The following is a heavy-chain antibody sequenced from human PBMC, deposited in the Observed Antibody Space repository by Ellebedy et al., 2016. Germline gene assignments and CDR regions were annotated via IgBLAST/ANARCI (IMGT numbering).Heavy chain of an antibody. D-gene: IGHD4-11*01. J-gene: IGHJ3*02. CDR2: LSYDGSHK. CDR3: ARPRGHDYIVWDAFDI. V-gene: IGHV3-30*03. CDR1: GFTFSHYW. Sequence: GESLKISCAASGFTFSHYWMTWVRLAPGTGLEWVAVLSYDGSHKYYADSVKGRFTISRDSSKNMLYLQMNSLRPEDTAVYCCARPRGHDYIVWDAFDIWGQGTMVTVSS.